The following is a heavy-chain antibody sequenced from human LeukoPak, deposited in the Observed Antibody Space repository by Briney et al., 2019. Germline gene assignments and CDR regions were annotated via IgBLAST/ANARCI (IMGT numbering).Heavy chain of an antibody. V-gene: IGHV3-30-3*01. CDR1: GFTFSSYA. CDR2: ISYDGSNK. D-gene: IGHD4-17*01. J-gene: IGHJ4*02. CDR3: ARVYGDYGYFDY. Sequence: PGRSLRPSCAASGFTFSSYAMHWVRQAPGKGLEWVAVISYDGSNKYYADSVKGRFTISRDNSKNTLYLQMNSLRAEDTAVYYCARVYGDYGYFDYWGQGTLVTVSS.